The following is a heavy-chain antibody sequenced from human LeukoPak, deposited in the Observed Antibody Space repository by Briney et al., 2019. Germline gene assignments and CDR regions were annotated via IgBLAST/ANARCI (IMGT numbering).Heavy chain of an antibody. J-gene: IGHJ4*02. Sequence: GGSLRLSCAASGFSFSTHWMHWVRQAPGTGLVYVAQINSDGSGTAYADSVKGRFTISRDNAKNTLYLEMSSLRAEDTAVYYCGSLTVVAKGHWGQGTLVTVSS. CDR2: INSDGSGT. CDR1: GFSFSTHW. CDR3: GSLTVVAKGH. D-gene: IGHD3-22*01. V-gene: IGHV3-74*01.